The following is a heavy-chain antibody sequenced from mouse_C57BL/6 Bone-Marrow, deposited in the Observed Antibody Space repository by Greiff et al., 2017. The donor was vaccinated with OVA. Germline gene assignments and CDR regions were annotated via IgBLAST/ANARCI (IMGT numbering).Heavy chain of an antibody. CDR1: GYTFTDYY. J-gene: IGHJ2*01. V-gene: IGHV1-19*01. D-gene: IGHD1-1*01. Sequence: VQLQQSGPVLVKPGASVKMSCKASGYTFTDYYMNWVKQSHGKSLEWIGVINPYNGGTSYNQKFKGKATLTVDKSSSTAYMELNSLTSEDSAVYYCARNYGSRTNFDYWGQGTTLTVSS. CDR2: INPYNGGT. CDR3: ARNYGSRTNFDY.